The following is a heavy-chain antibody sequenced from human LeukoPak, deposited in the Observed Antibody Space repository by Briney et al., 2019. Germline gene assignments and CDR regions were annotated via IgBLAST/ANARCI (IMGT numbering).Heavy chain of an antibody. CDR1: GYSFTSYD. D-gene: IGHD3-9*01. CDR3: ARGDMVLRYFDQTRRHGMDV. J-gene: IGHJ6*02. Sequence: GASVKVSCKASGYSFTSYDINWVRQATGQGLERMGWMNPTSGNTGYTQKFQGRVTMTRSTSISTAYMELSSLRSEDTAVYYCARGDMVLRYFDQTRRHGMDVWGQGTTVTVSS. CDR2: MNPTSGNT. V-gene: IGHV1-8*01.